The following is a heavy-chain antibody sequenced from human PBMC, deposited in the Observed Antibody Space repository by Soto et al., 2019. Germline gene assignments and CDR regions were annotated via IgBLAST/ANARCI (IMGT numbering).Heavy chain of an antibody. CDR3: ARDYAGVYDSSGYYGPSHAFDI. Sequence: ASVKVSCKASRYTFTGYYMHWVRQAPGQGLEWMGWINPNSGGTNYAQKFQGWVTMTRDTSISTAYMELSRLRSDDTAVYYCARDYAGVYDSSGYYGPSHAFDIWGQGTMVT. D-gene: IGHD3-22*01. CDR2: INPNSGGT. V-gene: IGHV1-2*04. J-gene: IGHJ3*02. CDR1: RYTFTGYY.